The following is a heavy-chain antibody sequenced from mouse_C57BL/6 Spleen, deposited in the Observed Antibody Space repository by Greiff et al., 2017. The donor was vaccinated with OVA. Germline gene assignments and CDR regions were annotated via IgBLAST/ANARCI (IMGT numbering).Heavy chain of an antibody. J-gene: IGHJ2*01. CDR2: ISYDGSN. Sequence: DVKLQESGPGLVKPSQSLSLTCSVTGYSITSGYYWNWIRQFPGNNLEWMGYISYDGSNNYNPSLKNRIPITRDTSKNQFFLKLKSVTTEDTATYYCAREMGLNCDYWGQGTTLTVSS. D-gene: IGHD2-4*01. CDR3: AREMGLNCDY. V-gene: IGHV3-6*01. CDR1: GYSITSGYY.